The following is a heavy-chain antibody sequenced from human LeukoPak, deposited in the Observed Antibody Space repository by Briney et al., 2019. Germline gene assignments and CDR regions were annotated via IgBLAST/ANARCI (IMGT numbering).Heavy chain of an antibody. V-gene: IGHV3-66*01. CDR3: AREADGVFGVVKAIEY. CDR1: GFTVSTNY. CDR2: IYSGGRT. D-gene: IGHD3-3*01. Sequence: GGSLRLSCAASGFTVSTNYMSWVRQAPGKGLEWVSVIYSGGRTYYADSVKGRFTISRDNSKDTLYLQMNSLRAEDTAVYYCAREADGVFGVVKAIEYWGQGTLVTVSS. J-gene: IGHJ4*02.